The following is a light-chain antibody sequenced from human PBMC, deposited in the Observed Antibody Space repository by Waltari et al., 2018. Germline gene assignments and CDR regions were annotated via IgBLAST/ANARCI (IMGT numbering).Light chain of an antibody. J-gene: IGKJ4*01. CDR1: QTINNHF. V-gene: IGKV3-20*01. Sequence: IVLTQSPDTLSVSPGQRATLSCRASQTINNHFLVWYQQKPGQAPRLIIHGASSRATGFPDRFSGSGSGTDFTLTISNLEPEDFAVYYCQQYDGSVLTFGGGTKVEI. CDR3: QQYDGSVLT. CDR2: GAS.